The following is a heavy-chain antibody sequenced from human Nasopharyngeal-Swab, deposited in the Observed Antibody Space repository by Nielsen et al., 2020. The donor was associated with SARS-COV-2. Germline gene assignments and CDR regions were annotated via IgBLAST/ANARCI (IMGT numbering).Heavy chain of an antibody. CDR2: IFPGDSDT. D-gene: IGHD1-26*01. J-gene: IGHJ6*02. Sequence: GESLKISCATSGYRFTDYWIAWVRQAPGKGLECMGTIFPGDSDTRYSLSFEGRVTISVDQSITTAYLHWTSLKASDTAKYYCAIGAAVGTLFHGMDVWGQGTMVTVSS. CDR1: GYRFTDYW. V-gene: IGHV5-51*01. CDR3: AIGAAVGTLFHGMDV.